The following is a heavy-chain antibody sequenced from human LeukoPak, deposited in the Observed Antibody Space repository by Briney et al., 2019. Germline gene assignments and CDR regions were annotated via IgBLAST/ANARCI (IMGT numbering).Heavy chain of an antibody. J-gene: IGHJ5*02. CDR2: IYYSGST. V-gene: IGHV4-61*08. CDR3: ARLHVAAAYNWFDP. D-gene: IGHD2-15*01. CDR1: GGSISSGGYY. Sequence: SETLSLTCAVSGGSISSGGYYWSWIRQPPGKGLEWIGYIYYSGSTNYNPSLKSRVTISVDTSKNQFSLKLSSVTAADTAVYYCARLHVAAAYNWFDPWGQGTLVTVSS.